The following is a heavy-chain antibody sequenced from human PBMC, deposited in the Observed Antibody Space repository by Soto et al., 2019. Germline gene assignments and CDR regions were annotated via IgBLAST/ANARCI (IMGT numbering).Heavy chain of an antibody. Sequence: QVQLQESGPGLLKPSETLSLTCTVSGGFISSGGYYWSWIRQHPVKGLEWIGSIYYRGNTYYNPYLNGRCTISVDPSKNQFSLKLNSVTAADTAVYYWARGETDYWFDSWGQGTLVTVSS. CDR1: GGFISSGGYY. J-gene: IGHJ5*01. CDR3: ARGETDYWFDS. V-gene: IGHV4-31*03. CDR2: IYYRGNT.